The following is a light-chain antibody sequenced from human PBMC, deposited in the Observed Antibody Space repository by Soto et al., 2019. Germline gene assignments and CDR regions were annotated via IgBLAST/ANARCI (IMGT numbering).Light chain of an antibody. J-gene: IGLJ3*02. CDR2: LEGSGSY. Sequence: QLVLTQSSSASASLGSSVKVTCTLSSGHSSHIIAWHQQQPGKAPRYLMKLEGSGSYNKGSGVPDRFSGSSSGADRYLTISNLQFEDEADYYCETWDSNTRVFGGGTKLTVL. CDR1: SGHSSHI. CDR3: ETWDSNTRV. V-gene: IGLV4-60*02.